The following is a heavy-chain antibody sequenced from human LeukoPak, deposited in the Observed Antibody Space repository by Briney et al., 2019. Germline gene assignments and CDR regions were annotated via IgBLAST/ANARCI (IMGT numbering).Heavy chain of an antibody. CDR2: IYYSGST. CDR3: ARVVPAAYFDY. D-gene: IGHD2-2*01. Sequence: PSETLSLTCAVYGGSFSGYYWSWIRQPPGKGLEWIGYIYYSGSTNYNPSLKSRVTISVDTSKNQFSLKLSSVAAADTAVYYCARVVPAAYFDYWGQGTLVTVSS. J-gene: IGHJ4*02. V-gene: IGHV4-59*01. CDR1: GGSFSGYY.